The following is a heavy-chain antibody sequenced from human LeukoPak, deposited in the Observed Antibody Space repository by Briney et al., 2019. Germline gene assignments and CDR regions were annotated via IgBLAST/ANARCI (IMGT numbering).Heavy chain of an antibody. CDR1: GYTFTSYN. J-gene: IGHJ4*02. CDR3: ARDDYSSGWPTGGY. V-gene: IGHV7-4-1*02. Sequence: GASVKVSCKASGYTFTSYNMNWVRQAPGQGLEWMGWINTNTGHPTYAQGFTGRFVFSLDTSVSTAYLQISSLKADDTAVYYCARDDYSSGWPTGGYWGQGTLVTVSS. D-gene: IGHD6-19*01. CDR2: INTNTGHP.